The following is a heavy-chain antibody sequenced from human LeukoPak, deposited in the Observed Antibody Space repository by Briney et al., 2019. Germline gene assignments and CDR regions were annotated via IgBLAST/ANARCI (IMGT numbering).Heavy chain of an antibody. CDR3: ASGHGELRSDY. J-gene: IGHJ4*02. CDR2: ISAYNGNT. Sequence: GASVKVSCKASGYTFTSYGISWVRQAPGQGLEWMGWISAYNGNTNYAQKLQGRVTMTTDTSTSTAYMELRSLRSDDRAGYCCASGHGELRSDYWDQGSPVTVSS. CDR1: GYTFTSYG. D-gene: IGHD1-26*01. V-gene: IGHV1-18*01.